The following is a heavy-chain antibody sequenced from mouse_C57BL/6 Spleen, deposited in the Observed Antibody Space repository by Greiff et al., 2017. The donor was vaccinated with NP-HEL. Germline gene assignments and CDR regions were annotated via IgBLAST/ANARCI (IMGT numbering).Heavy chain of an antibody. J-gene: IGHJ1*03. Sequence: QVQLQQPGAELVRPGSSVKLSCKASGYTFTSYWMPWVKQRPIQGLEWIGNIDPSDSETHYNQKFKDKATLTVDKSSSTAYMQLSSLTSEDSAVYDCARPNYYGSSWYFDVWGTGTTVTVSS. CDR3: ARPNYYGSSWYFDV. CDR1: GYTFTSYW. D-gene: IGHD1-1*01. V-gene: IGHV1-52*01. CDR2: IDPSDSET.